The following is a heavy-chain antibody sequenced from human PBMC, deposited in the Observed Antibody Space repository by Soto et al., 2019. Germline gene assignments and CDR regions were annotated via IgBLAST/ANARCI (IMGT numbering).Heavy chain of an antibody. CDR2: VTADGGT. CDR3: APHVSCSGGSCQYDAFAI. J-gene: IGHJ3*02. CDR1: GFTVSSHA. V-gene: IGHV3-23*01. Sequence: EVQVLESGGGLVQPGGSLRLSCEGSGFTVSSHAMTWIRQAPGKGPEWVSTVTADGGTYSADSVKGRFAMSRDTSENTLYLQMNRLRAEDTAAYYCAPHVSCSGGSCQYDAFAIRGQGTMVTVSS. D-gene: IGHD2-15*01.